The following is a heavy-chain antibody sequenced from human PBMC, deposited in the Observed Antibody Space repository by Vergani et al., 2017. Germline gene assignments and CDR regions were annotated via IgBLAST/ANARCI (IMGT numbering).Heavy chain of an antibody. V-gene: IGHV4-34*01. CDR3: ARVNTETNGHLYYYYYMDV. Sequence: QVQLQQWGGGLLKPSETLSLTCVVNGGSFTSYHWTWIRHSPGEGLEWVGDIDHTGRPDYNPSLKSRLTMSVDKSRNQFSLTLNSVTATDTAIYFCARVNTETNGHLYYYYYMDVWGQGTAVTV. CDR2: IDHTGRP. J-gene: IGHJ6*03. CDR1: GGSFTSYH. D-gene: IGHD4-11*01.